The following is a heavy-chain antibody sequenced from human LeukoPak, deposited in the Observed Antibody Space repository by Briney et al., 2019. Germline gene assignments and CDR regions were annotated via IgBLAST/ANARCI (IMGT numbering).Heavy chain of an antibody. CDR2: IIPIFGTA. V-gene: IGHV1-69*13. D-gene: IGHD6-13*01. J-gene: IGHJ5*02. Sequence: SVKVSCKXSGGTFSSYAISWVRQAPGQGLEWMGGIIPIFGTANYAQKFQGRVTITADESTSTAYMELSSLRSEDTAVYYCARCPSSSWKENWFDPWGQGTLVTVSS. CDR1: GGTFSSYA. CDR3: ARCPSSSWKENWFDP.